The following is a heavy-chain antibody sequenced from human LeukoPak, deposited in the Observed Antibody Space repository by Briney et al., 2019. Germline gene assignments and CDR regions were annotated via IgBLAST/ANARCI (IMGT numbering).Heavy chain of an antibody. D-gene: IGHD3-3*01. V-gene: IGHV1-8*01. CDR3: ARRTKRFLEWLPEYYFDY. Sequence: AASVKVSCKASGYTFTSYDINWVRQATGQGLEWMGWMNPNSGNTGYAQKFQGRVTMTRNTSISTAYMKLSSLRSEDTAVYYCARRTKRFLEWLPEYYFDYWGQGTLVTVSS. CDR1: GYTFTSYD. CDR2: MNPNSGNT. J-gene: IGHJ4*02.